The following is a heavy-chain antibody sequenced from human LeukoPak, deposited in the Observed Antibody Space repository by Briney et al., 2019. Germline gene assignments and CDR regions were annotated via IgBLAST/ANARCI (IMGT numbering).Heavy chain of an antibody. CDR2: ISGSGVNT. V-gene: IGHV3-23*01. Sequence: GGSLRLSCAASGFTFRSYGMNWVRQAPGKGLEWVSAISGSGVNTYYADSVKGRFTISRDNSKNTLYLQMNSLRAEDTAVYYCAKVGIGVYSSSSARGYWGQGTLVTVSS. D-gene: IGHD6-6*01. J-gene: IGHJ4*02. CDR3: AKVGIGVYSSSSARGY. CDR1: GFTFRSYG.